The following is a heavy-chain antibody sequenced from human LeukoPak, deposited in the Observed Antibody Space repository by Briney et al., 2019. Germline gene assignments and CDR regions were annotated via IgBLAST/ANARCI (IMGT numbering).Heavy chain of an antibody. CDR1: GDSISSYY. J-gene: IGHJ3*02. D-gene: IGHD1-26*01. Sequence: SETLSLTCTVSGDSISSYYWSWIRQPPGTGLEWIGYIHYSGNTNYNPSLKSRVSISVDTSNNQFSLKLSSVTAADTAVYYCARPGWVGATGAFHIWGQGTLVTVCS. CDR2: IHYSGNT. V-gene: IGHV4-59*01. CDR3: ARPGWVGATGAFHI.